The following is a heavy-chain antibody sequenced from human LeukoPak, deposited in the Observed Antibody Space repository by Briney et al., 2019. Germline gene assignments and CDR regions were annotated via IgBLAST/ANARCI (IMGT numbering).Heavy chain of an antibody. J-gene: IGHJ4*02. CDR3: ARDPEKTVAGLN. CDR1: GYTFTGYY. V-gene: IGHV1-2*02. CDR2: INPNSGGT. D-gene: IGHD6-19*01. Sequence: GASVKVSCKASGYTFTGYYVHWVRQAPGQGLEWMGWINPNSGGTNYAQKFQGRVTMTRDTSISTAYMELSRLRSDDTAVYYCARDPEKTVAGLNWGQGTLVTVSS.